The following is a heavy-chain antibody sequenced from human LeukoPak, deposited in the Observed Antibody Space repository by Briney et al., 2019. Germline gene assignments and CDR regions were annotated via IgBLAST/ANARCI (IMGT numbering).Heavy chain of an antibody. CDR1: GYTFTGYC. J-gene: IGHJ6*02. CDR3: AREENVLRYFDWEDGMDV. V-gene: IGHV1-2*02. D-gene: IGHD3-9*01. CDR2: INPNSGGT. Sequence: ASVKVSCKASGYTFTGYCMHWVRQAPGQGLEWMGWINPNSGGTNYAQKFQGRVTMTRDTSISTAYMELSRLRSDDTAVYYCAREENVLRYFDWEDGMDVWGQGTTVTVSS.